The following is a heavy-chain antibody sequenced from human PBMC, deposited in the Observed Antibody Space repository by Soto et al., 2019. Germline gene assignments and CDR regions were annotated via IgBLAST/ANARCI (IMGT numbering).Heavy chain of an antibody. D-gene: IGHD3-10*01. V-gene: IGHV1-69*12. CDR3: ARDLSGAGGVFDY. Sequence: QVQLVQSGAEVKKPGSSVKVSCKASGGTFSSDAISWVRQAPGQGLEWMGGIIPLFGTSNYAQKFQGRVTITADESTSTAYMELTILRSEDTAVYYCARDLSGAGGVFDYWGQGTLVTASS. CDR1: GGTFSSDA. J-gene: IGHJ4*02. CDR2: IIPLFGTS.